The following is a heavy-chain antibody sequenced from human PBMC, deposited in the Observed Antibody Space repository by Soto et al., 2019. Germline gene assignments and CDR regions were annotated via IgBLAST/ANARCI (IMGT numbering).Heavy chain of an antibody. D-gene: IGHD3-10*01. CDR2: ISSSSSTI. CDR3: AVQTTWFGELSCFDP. Sequence: PGGSLRLSCAASGFTFSSYSMNWVRQAPGKGLEWVSYISSSSSTIYYADSVKGRFTISRDNAKNSLYLQMNSLRDEDTAVYYCAVQTTWFGELSCFDPWGQGTLVTVSS. V-gene: IGHV3-48*02. CDR1: GFTFSSYS. J-gene: IGHJ5*02.